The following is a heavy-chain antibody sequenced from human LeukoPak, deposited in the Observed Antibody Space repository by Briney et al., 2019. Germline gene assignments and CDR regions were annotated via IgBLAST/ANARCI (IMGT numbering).Heavy chain of an antibody. CDR1: GFTFSSYA. Sequence: GGSLRLSCAASGFTFSSYAMHWVRQAPGKGLEWVAVISYDGSNKYYADSVKGRFTISRDNSKNTLYLQMNSLRAEDTAVYYCARDRARYCSGGSCPLDYWGQGTLVTVSS. CDR3: ARDRARYCSGGSCPLDY. V-gene: IGHV3-30*04. CDR2: ISYDGSNK. D-gene: IGHD2-15*01. J-gene: IGHJ4*02.